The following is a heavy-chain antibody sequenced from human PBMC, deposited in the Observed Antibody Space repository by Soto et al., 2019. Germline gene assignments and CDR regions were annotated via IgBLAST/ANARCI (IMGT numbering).Heavy chain of an antibody. CDR2: ILYSGTI. V-gene: IGHV4-39*01. J-gene: IGHJ4*02. CDR1: GGSISKSNYF. CDR3: ARLGWGNGDSDY. D-gene: IGHD2-21*01. Sequence: QLQLQESGPGLVKSSETLSLTCTVSGGSISKSNYFWGWIRQAPGKGLEWIASILYSGTISYNSSLKSRVAISVDTSKNQFSLELNSVTAADTAVYYCARLGWGNGDSDYWGQGTLVTVSS.